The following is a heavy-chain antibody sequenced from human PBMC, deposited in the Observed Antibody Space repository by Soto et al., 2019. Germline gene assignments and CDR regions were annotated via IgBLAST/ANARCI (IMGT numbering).Heavy chain of an antibody. CDR2: IDGSGGIT. V-gene: IGHV3-23*01. CDR1: GFTFGPTD. D-gene: IGHD3-10*01. CDR3: VKNSGWFNT. Sequence: QLLQSGGGLVQPGGSLTLSCAASGFTFGPTDMSWVRQAPGEGLEWVSTIDGSGGITYYADSVKGRFTISRDNSRNTVDLQMNSLRGDDTALYYCVKNSGWFNTWGQGALVTVSS. J-gene: IGHJ5*02.